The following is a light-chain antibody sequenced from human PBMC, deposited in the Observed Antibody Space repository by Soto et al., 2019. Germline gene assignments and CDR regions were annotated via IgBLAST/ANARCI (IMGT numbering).Light chain of an antibody. CDR1: QSVKNY. V-gene: IGKV3-11*01. J-gene: IGKJ4*01. CDR2: DSS. CDR3: QQRRVWPLT. Sequence: VLTQSPAILSLSPGERATHSCRASQSVKNYLAWYQQRPGQAPRLLIYDSSNRATGIPARFSASGSGTDFTLTISSLEFEDFAVYYCQQRRVWPLTFGGGTKVEI.